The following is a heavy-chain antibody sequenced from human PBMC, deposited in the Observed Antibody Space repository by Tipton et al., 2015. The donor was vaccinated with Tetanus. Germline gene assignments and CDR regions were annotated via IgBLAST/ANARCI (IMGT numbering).Heavy chain of an antibody. CDR3: ARERHLDY. Sequence: QLVQSGAEVKKPRASVKVSCKASGYTFTSYGISWVRQAPGQGLEWMGWINPNSGATNYAQKFQGRVTMTRDTSISTAYMELSSLRSDDTAVYYCARERHLDYWGQGTLVTVSS. CDR2: INPNSGAT. J-gene: IGHJ4*02. V-gene: IGHV1-2*02. CDR1: GYTFTSYG. D-gene: IGHD1-1*01.